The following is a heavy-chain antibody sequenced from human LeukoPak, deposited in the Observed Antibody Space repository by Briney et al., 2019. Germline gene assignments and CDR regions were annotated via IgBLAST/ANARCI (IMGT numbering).Heavy chain of an antibody. CDR3: AKDSPVATR. J-gene: IGHJ4*02. Sequence: GGSLRLSCAASGFTFTSSAMSWVRQAPGKGLEWVSSITDSGDGTYYADSVKGRFTISRDNSKNTLYLQMNSLRAEDTAVYYCAKDSPVATRWGQGTLVTVSS. D-gene: IGHD2-15*01. CDR2: ITDSGDGT. CDR1: GFTFTSSA. V-gene: IGHV3-23*01.